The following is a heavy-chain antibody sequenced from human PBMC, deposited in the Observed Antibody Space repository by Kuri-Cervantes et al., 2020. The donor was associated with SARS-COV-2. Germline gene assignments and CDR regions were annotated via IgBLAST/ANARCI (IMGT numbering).Heavy chain of an antibody. D-gene: IGHD2-15*01. CDR3: ARSVCSGGSCRLKGGPYYFDY. Sequence: SETLSLTCTVSGGSISSYYWSWIRQPPGKGLEWIGSIYYSGSTNYNPSLKSRVTISVDTSKNQFSLKLSSVTAADTAVYYCARSVCSGGSCRLKGGPYYFDYWGQGTLVTVSS. V-gene: IGHV4-59*12. CDR2: IYYSGST. CDR1: GGSISSYY. J-gene: IGHJ4*02.